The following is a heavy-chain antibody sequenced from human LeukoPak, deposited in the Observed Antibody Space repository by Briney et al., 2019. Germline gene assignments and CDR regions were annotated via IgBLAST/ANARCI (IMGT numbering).Heavy chain of an antibody. CDR2: INPNSGGT. CDR3: SAIVVGVAAAGTSDY. J-gene: IGHJ4*02. V-gene: IGHV1-2*06. Sequence: GASVKVSCEASGYTFTGYYMHWVRQTPGQGLEWMGRINPNSGGTNYAQKFQGRVTMTRDTSISTAYMELSRLRSDDTAVYYCSAIVVGVAAAGTSDYWGQGTLVTVSS. CDR1: GYTFTGYY. D-gene: IGHD6-13*01.